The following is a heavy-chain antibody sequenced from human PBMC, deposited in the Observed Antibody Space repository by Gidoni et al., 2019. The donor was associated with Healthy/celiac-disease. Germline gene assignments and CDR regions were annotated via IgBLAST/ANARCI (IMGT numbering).Heavy chain of an antibody. CDR1: GGSFSDYY. J-gene: IGHJ4*02. CDR2: IKHSGST. Sequence: QVQLQQWGAGLLKPSETLSLTCAVYGGSFSDYYWSVLRQPPGKGLEWIGEIKHSGSTNYNPSPKSRVTISVDTSKNQFSLKLSSVTAADTAEYDWAIRGYSYGPRLDYWGQGTLVTVSS. CDR3: AIRGYSYGPRLDY. V-gene: IGHV4-34*01. D-gene: IGHD5-18*01.